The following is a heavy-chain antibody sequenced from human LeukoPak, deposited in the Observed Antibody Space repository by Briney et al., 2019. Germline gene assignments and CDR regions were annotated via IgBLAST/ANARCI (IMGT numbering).Heavy chain of an antibody. D-gene: IGHD1-26*01. CDR1: GYSFTLYY. CDR3: ARIRGFSGSYYRFDY. CDR2: IDPASGDT. Sequence: ASVKVSCKASGYSFTLYYIHWVRQAPGQGLEWMGWIDPASGDTSYSQNFQGRVTMTRDSSIGTAYMELTTLTSGDTAVYYCARIRGFSGSYYRFDYWGQGTLVTVSS. J-gene: IGHJ4*02. V-gene: IGHV1-2*02.